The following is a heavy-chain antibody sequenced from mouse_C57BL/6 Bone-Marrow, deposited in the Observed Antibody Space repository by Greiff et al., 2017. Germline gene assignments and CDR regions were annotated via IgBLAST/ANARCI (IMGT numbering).Heavy chain of an antibody. CDR3: ARDLFAY. J-gene: IGHJ3*01. CDR2: IYPSSGNT. V-gene: IGHV1-81*01. Sequence: VQLQQSGAELARPGASVKLSCKASGYTFTSYGISWVKQRTGQGLEWIGEIYPSSGNTYYNEKFKGKATLTADKSSSTAYMELRSLTSEDSAVYFCARDLFAYWGQGTLVTVSA. CDR1: GYTFTSYG.